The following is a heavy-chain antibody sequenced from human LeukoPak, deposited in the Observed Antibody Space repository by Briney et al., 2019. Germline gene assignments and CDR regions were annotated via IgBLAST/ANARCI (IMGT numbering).Heavy chain of an antibody. CDR1: GFTFSSYE. D-gene: IGHD4-17*01. CDR3: ARERDMTTGLQYYYYYYMDV. J-gene: IGHJ6*03. Sequence: GGSLRLSCAASGFTFSSYEMNWVRQAPGKGLEWVANIKQDGSEKYYVDSVKGRFTISRDNAKNSLYLQMNSLRAEDTAVYYCARERDMTTGLQYYYYYYMDVWGKGTTVTVSS. CDR2: IKQDGSEK. V-gene: IGHV3-7*01.